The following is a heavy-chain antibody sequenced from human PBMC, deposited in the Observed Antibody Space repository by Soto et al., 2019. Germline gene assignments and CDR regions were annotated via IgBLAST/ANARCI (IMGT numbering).Heavy chain of an antibody. D-gene: IGHD2-15*01. CDR1: GFTFSTYS. V-gene: IGHV3-48*02. Sequence: EVQLVESGGGLVQPGGSLRLSCAASGFTFSTYSMNWVRQAPGKGLEWVSYISSSSSTIYYADSVKGRFTISRDNARNSLYLQMNCRREEDTAVYYCSGEFRYCSGGRCCCRSSYYYGMDVWGQGTTVIVSS. CDR2: ISSSSSTI. CDR3: SGEFRYCSGGRCCCRSSYYYGMDV. J-gene: IGHJ6*02.